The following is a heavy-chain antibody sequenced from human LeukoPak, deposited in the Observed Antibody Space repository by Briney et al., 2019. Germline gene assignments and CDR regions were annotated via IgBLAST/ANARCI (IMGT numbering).Heavy chain of an antibody. CDR2: ISHSGST. CDR3: ARGRGYCSSTSCPGGY. V-gene: IGHV4-34*01. J-gene: IGHJ4*02. D-gene: IGHD2-2*01. Sequence: SETLSLTCAVYGGSFSGYYWSWIRQPPGKGLEWIGEISHSGSTNYNPSLKSRVTISVDTSKNQFSLKLSSVTAADTAVYYCARGRGYCSSTSCPGGYWGQGTLVTVSS. CDR1: GGSFSGYY.